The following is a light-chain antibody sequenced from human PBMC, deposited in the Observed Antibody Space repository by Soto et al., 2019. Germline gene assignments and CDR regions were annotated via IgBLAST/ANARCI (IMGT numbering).Light chain of an antibody. CDR2: AAS. J-gene: IGKJ1*01. CDR1: QSITNW. Sequence: DIQMTQSPSTLSASVGDRVTITCRASQSITNWLAWYQHKPGKAPKLLIYAASTLQSGVPSRFSGSGSGTDFTLTISCLQPDDFATYYCQHYNSYSEAFGQGTKVDIK. V-gene: IGKV1-5*01. CDR3: QHYNSYSEA.